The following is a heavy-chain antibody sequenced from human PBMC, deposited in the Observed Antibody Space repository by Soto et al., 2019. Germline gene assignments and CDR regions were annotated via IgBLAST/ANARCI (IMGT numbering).Heavy chain of an antibody. CDR3: VRMSNTWYFDY. Sequence: GESLRISSKSSGYPYKGEWSGLVRPLPGKGLEWMGIIYPGDSDTRYSPSFQGQVTISADKSISTAFLQWSSLKASDTAMYYCVRMSNTWYFDYWGQETLVTVSS. J-gene: IGHJ4*02. CDR1: GYPYKGEW. CDR2: IYPGDSDT. V-gene: IGHV5-51*01.